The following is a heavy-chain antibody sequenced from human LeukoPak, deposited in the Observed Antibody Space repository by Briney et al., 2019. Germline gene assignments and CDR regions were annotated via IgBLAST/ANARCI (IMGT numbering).Heavy chain of an antibody. CDR3: ARQWLVSPLFDY. Sequence: SETLSLTCAVYGXSFSGYYWSWIRQPPGKGLEWIGEINHSGSTNYNPSLRSRVTVSVHTSKNQLSLKLSSVTAADTAVYYCARQWLVSPLFDYWGQGTLVTVSS. CDR2: INHSGST. CDR1: GXSFSGYY. V-gene: IGHV4-34*01. D-gene: IGHD6-19*01. J-gene: IGHJ4*02.